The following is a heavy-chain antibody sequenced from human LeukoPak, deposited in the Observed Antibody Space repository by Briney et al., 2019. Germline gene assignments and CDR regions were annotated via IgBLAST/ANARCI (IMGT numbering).Heavy chain of an antibody. CDR1: GGSFSGYY. CDR2: IYYSGST. CDR3: ARVDSGGIFDY. V-gene: IGHV4-59*01. Sequence: PSETLSLTCAVYGGSFSGYYWSWIRQPPGKGLEWIGYIYYSGSTNYNPSLKSRVTISVDTSKNQFSLKLSSVTAADTAVYYCARVDSGGIFDYWGQGTLVTVSS. D-gene: IGHD3-10*01. J-gene: IGHJ4*02.